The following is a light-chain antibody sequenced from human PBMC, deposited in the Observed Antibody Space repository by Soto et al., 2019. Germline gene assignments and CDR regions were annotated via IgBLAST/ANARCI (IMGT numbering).Light chain of an antibody. CDR1: SRDVGGYNY. CDR3: SSFTSSAIRV. V-gene: IGLV2-14*01. J-gene: IGLJ3*02. CDR2: EVN. Sequence: QSALTQPASVSGSPGQSITISCTGTSRDVGGYNYVSWYQQHPGKAPKVMIYEVNNRPSGVSDRFSGSKSGNTASLTISGLQAEDEADYYCSSFTSSAIRVFGGGTKLTVL.